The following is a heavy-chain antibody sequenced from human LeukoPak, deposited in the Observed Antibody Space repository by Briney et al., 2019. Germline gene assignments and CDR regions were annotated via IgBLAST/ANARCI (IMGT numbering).Heavy chain of an antibody. J-gene: IGHJ4*02. CDR2: IHHRGST. D-gene: IGHD6-13*01. Sequence: SETLSLTCAVSGYSISSGYYWGWIRQPPGKGLEWIGSIHHRGSTYYNPSLKSRVTISVDTSKNQFSLNLNSVTAADTAVYYCARPISSSWYGGFDYWGQGILVIVSS. V-gene: IGHV4-38-2*01. CDR3: ARPISSSWYGGFDY. CDR1: GYSISSGYY.